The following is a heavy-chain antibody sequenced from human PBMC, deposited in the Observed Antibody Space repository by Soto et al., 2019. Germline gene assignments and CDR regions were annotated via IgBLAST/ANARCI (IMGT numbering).Heavy chain of an antibody. CDR1: GASISGFY. J-gene: IGHJ5*01. CDR3: VDDGTKTLRDLFAS. D-gene: IGHD1-1*01. V-gene: IGHV4-4*07. CDR2: IYATGTT. Sequence: PSETLSLTCTVSGASISGFYWSWIRKSAGKGLEWIGRIYATGTTDYNPSLKSRVMMSVDTSKKQFSLKLRSVTAADTAVYYCVDDGTKTLRDLFASWGQGTSVTVSS.